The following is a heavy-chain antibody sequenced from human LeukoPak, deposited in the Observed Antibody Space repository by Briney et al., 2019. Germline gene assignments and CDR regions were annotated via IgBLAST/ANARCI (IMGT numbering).Heavy chain of an antibody. D-gene: IGHD3-16*02. CDR2: ISSSSSYI. J-gene: IGHJ6*02. V-gene: IGHV3-21*01. CDR1: GFTFSSYS. Sequence: GGSLRLFCAASGFTFSSYSMNWVRQAPGKGLEWVSSISSSSSYIYYADSVKGRFTISRDNAKNSLYLQMNSLRAEDTAVYYCARDISWDYVWGSYRSLYYYYGMDVWGQGTTVTVSS. CDR3: ARDISWDYVWGSYRSLYYYYGMDV.